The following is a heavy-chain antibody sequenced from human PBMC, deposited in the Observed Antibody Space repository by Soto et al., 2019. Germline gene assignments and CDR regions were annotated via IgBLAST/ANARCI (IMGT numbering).Heavy chain of an antibody. Sequence: APVELSCKASGYRFTRRDINWVRQTAGQGLEWMGWMQPSTGRTGYAQKFQGRVTMTRDTSINTAYMELTTLTSDDTAFYYCMRGGSAGSDYLGRGTLVTV. J-gene: IGHJ4*02. CDR3: MRGGSAGSDY. CDR1: GYRFTRRD. D-gene: IGHD6-19*01. CDR2: MQPSTGRT. V-gene: IGHV1-8*01.